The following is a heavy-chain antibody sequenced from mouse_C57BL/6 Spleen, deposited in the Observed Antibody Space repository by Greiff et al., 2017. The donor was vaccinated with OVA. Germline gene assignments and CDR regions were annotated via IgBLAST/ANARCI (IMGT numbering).Heavy chain of an antibody. CDR1: GYAFSSSW. J-gene: IGHJ4*01. V-gene: IGHV1-82*01. D-gene: IGHD1-1*01. CDR3: ARGFITTVVAGGMDY. CDR2: IYPGDGDT. Sequence: QVQLKQSGPELVKPGASVKISCKASGYAFSSSWMNWVKQRPGTGLEWIGRIYPGDGDTNYNGKFKGKATLTADKSSSTAYMQLSSLTSEDSAVYFCARGFITTVVAGGMDYWGQGTSVTVSS.